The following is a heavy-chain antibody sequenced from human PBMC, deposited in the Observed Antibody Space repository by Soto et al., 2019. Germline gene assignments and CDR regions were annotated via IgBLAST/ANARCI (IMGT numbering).Heavy chain of an antibody. V-gene: IGHV3-66*01. CDR1: GFTVSSNY. CDR2: IYSGGST. CDR3: ARARPGVVVTRRGDHYYYGMDV. D-gene: IGHD3-22*01. J-gene: IGHJ6*02. Sequence: PGGSLRLSCAASGFTVSSNYMSWVRQAPGKGLEWVSVIYSGGSTYYADSVKGRFTISRDNSKNTLYLQMNSLRAEDTAVYYCARARPGVVVTRRGDHYYYGMDVWGQGTTVTVSS.